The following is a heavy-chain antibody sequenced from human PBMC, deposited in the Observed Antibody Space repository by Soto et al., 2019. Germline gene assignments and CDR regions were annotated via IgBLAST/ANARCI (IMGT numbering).Heavy chain of an antibody. J-gene: IGHJ4*02. V-gene: IGHV3-23*01. CDR3: AKRSSSSTFHY. Sequence: EVQLLESGGGLVQPGESLRLSCAASGFTFSSYAMSWVCQAPGKGLEWVSVISGSDDSTYYADSVKGRSSISRDNSKNTLYLQMNILRAEDTAVYYCAKRSSSSTFHYWGQGTLVTVSS. D-gene: IGHD6-6*01. CDR1: GFTFSSYA. CDR2: ISGSDDST.